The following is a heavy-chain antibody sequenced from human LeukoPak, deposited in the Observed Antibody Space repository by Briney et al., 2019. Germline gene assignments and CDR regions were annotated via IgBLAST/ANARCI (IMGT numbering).Heavy chain of an antibody. V-gene: IGHV3-33*08. D-gene: IGHD6-6*01. J-gene: IGHJ4*02. CDR3: ARVGSSSSLGFDY. CDR2: IWYDGSNK. CDR1: GFTFSSYA. Sequence: SGGSLRLSCAASGFTFSSYAMHWVRQAPGKGLEWVAVIWYDGSNKYCADSVKGRFTISRDNSKNTLYLEMSSLRAEDTAVYYCARVGSSSSLGFDYWGQGTLVTVSS.